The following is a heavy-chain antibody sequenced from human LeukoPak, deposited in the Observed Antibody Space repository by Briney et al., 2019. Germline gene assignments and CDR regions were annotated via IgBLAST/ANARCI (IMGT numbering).Heavy chain of an antibody. D-gene: IGHD6-13*01. CDR2: ISSKSDSI. CDR1: GFTFDDYA. Sequence: GRSLRLSCIASGFTFDDYAMHWVRQAPGKGLEWVSGISSKSDSIGYADSVKGRFTISRDNSKNTLYLQMNSLRAEDTAVYYCANTRIAAAGRTEVGYWGQGTLVTVSS. CDR3: ANTRIAAAGRTEVGY. V-gene: IGHV3-9*01. J-gene: IGHJ4*02.